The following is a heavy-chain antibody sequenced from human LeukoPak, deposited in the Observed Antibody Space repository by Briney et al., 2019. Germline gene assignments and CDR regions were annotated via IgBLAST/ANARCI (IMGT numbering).Heavy chain of an antibody. CDR2: IYYSGST. J-gene: IGHJ4*02. CDR3: ARRGGSGRSFDY. CDR1: GASVSSGGYY. Sequence: SEALSLTCTVSGASVSSGGYYWSWIRQPPGKGLEWIGYIYYSGSTNYNPSLKSRVTISVDTSKNQFSLKVNSVTAADTAIYYCARRGGSGRSFDYWGQGTLVTVSS. D-gene: IGHD3-10*01. V-gene: IGHV4-61*08.